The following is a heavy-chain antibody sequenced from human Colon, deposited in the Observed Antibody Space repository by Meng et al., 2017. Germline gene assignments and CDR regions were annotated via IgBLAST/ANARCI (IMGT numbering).Heavy chain of an antibody. CDR1: GFTFSSHW. V-gene: IGHV3-74*01. CDR3: ANDRINH. J-gene: IGHJ1*01. D-gene: IGHD1-1*01. Sequence: EVPLVESGGCLVQPGGSLRLSCAASGFTFSSHWMHWVRQAPGKGLVWVSSVSADGSSTNYADSVKGRFSISRDNAKDTVFLQMNSLRGEDTAVYYCANDRINHWGQGTLVTVSS. CDR2: VSADGSST.